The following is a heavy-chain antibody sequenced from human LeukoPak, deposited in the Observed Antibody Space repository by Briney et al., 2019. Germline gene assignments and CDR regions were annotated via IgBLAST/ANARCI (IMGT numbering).Heavy chain of an antibody. CDR2: ISNSGGST. V-gene: IGHV3-23*01. D-gene: IGHD3-9*01. Sequence: GGSLRLSCAASGFSFSSYDVNWVRQAPGKGLEWVSGISNSGGSTYYADSVKGRFTISRDTSKNTLFLQMNSLRAEDTAVYYCAKWGDYDILTGYYDPDYWGQGTLVTVSS. CDR3: AKWGDYDILTGYYDPDY. CDR1: GFSFSSYD. J-gene: IGHJ4*02.